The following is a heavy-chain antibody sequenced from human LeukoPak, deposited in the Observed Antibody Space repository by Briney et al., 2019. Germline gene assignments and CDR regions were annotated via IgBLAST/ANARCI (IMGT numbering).Heavy chain of an antibody. Sequence: GGSLRLSCAASGFTFSSYAMSWVRRAPGKGLEWVSAISGSGGNTYYADSVKGRFTISRDNSKNTLYLQMNSLRAEDAAVYYCAKDRSGSYFPSYYFDYWGQGTLVTVSS. CDR2: ISGSGGNT. D-gene: IGHD1-26*01. J-gene: IGHJ4*02. CDR1: GFTFSSYA. V-gene: IGHV3-23*01. CDR3: AKDRSGSYFPSYYFDY.